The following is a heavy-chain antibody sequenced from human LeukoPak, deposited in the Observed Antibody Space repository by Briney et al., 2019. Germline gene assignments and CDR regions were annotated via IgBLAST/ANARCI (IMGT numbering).Heavy chain of an antibody. CDR3: ARAPHDWGSDY. V-gene: IGHV6-1*01. CDR2: TYYRSKWYI. Sequence: SQTLSLTCGISGDSLSSNSATWNWIRQSPSRGLEWLGRTYYRSKWYIDYGSSVKSRITISPDTSKNQFTLQFKYVAPEDTAVYYCARAPHDWGSDYWGRGTPVTVSS. CDR1: GDSLSSNSAT. D-gene: IGHD2-21*01. J-gene: IGHJ4*02.